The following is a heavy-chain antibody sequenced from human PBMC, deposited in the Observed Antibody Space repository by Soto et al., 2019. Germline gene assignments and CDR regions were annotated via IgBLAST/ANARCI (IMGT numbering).Heavy chain of an antibody. D-gene: IGHD2-15*01. Sequence: PSQTLSLTCAVYGGSFSGYYWSWIRQPPGKGLEWIGEINHSGSTNYNPSLKSRVTISVDTSKNQFSLKLSSVTAADTAVYYCARKGGYCSGGSCYQVNSYYMDVWGKGTTVNVS. CDR2: INHSGST. CDR3: ARKGGYCSGGSCYQVNSYYMDV. J-gene: IGHJ6*03. V-gene: IGHV4-34*01. CDR1: GGSFSGYY.